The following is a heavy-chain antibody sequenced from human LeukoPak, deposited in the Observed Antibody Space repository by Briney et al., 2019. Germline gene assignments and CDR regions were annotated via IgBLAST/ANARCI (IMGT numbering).Heavy chain of an antibody. V-gene: IGHV4-34*01. D-gene: IGHD3-9*01. J-gene: IGHJ4*02. CDR1: GGSFSRYY. CDR2: INHSGST. Sequence: SQTLSLTCAVYGGSFSRYYWSWIRQPPGKGLEWIGEINHSGSTNYNPSLKSRVTISVDTSKNQFSLKLSSVTAADTAVYYCARGGLIRYFGRYFDYWGQGTLVTVSS. CDR3: ARGGLIRYFGRYFDY.